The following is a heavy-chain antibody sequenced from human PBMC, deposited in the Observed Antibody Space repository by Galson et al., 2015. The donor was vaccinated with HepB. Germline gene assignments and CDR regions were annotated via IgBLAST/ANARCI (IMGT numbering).Heavy chain of an antibody. J-gene: IGHJ4*02. V-gene: IGHV3-7*03. D-gene: IGHD2-15*01. CDR1: GFTFSNYW. CDR3: ARPLGYCSGGSCFPSDS. Sequence: SLRLSCAASGFTFSNYWMTWVRQAPGKGLEWVANIKQDGSEIYYVDSVKGRFTISRDNAKGSLYLQMNSLRAEDTAVYYCARPLGYCSGGSCFPSDSWGQGTLVTVSS. CDR2: IKQDGSEI.